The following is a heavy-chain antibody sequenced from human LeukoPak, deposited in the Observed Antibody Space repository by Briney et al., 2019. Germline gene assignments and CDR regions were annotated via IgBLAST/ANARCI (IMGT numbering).Heavy chain of an antibody. J-gene: IGHJ5*02. CDR2: IYYSGST. D-gene: IGHD2-2*01. CDR3: ARHIVVVPAAADGGWFDP. V-gene: IGHV4-39*01. Sequence: SETLSLTCTVSGGSISSSSYYWGWIRQPPGKGLEWIGSIYYSGSTYYNPSLKSRVTISVDTSKNQFSLKLSSVTAADTAVYYCARHIVVVPAAADGGWFDPWGQGTLVTVSS. CDR1: GGSISSSSYY.